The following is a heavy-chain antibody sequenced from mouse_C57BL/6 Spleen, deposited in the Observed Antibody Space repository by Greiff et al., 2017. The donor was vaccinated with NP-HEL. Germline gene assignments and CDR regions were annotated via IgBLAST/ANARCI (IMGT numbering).Heavy chain of an antibody. CDR1: GFTFSSYG. J-gene: IGHJ3*01. CDR2: ISSGGSYT. D-gene: IGHD2-3*01. V-gene: IGHV5-6*01. CDR3: ARHNGYDGFAY. Sequence: EVQVVESGGDLVKPGGSLKLSCAASGFTFSSYGLSCVRQTPDKRLAWVATISSGGSYTYYPDSVKRRFTISRENAKNTLYLQMSSLKSEDTAMYYCARHNGYDGFAYWGQGTLVTVSA.